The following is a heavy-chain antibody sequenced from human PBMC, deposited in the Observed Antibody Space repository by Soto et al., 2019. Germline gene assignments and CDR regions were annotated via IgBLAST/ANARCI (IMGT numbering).Heavy chain of an antibody. V-gene: IGHV4-34*01. J-gene: IGHJ4*02. CDR2: INHSGST. D-gene: IGHD3-9*01. CDR1: GGSFSGYY. CDR3: ASDILTGPLGY. Sequence: QVQLQQWGAGLLKPSETLSLTCAVYGGSFSGYYWSWIRQPPGKGLEWIGEINHSGSTNYNPSLKSRVTISVDTSKHQFSLKLSSVTAADTAVYYCASDILTGPLGYWGQGTLVTVSS.